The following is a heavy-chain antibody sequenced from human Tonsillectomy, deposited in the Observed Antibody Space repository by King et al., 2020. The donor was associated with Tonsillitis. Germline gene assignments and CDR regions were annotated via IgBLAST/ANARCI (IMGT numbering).Heavy chain of an antibody. J-gene: IGHJ6*02. CDR1: GFTFDDYA. Sequence: VQLVESGGVVVQPGGSLRLSCAASGFTFDDYAMHWVRQALGKGLEWVSLITWDGSSTYYADSVKGRFTISRDNSKNSLYLQMNSLRTEDTALYYCTKAVVPAAVDDDYYYGMDGWGPGTTVTVSS. D-gene: IGHD2-2*01. CDR2: ITWDGSST. V-gene: IGHV3-43D*04. CDR3: TKAVVPAAVDDDYYYGMDG.